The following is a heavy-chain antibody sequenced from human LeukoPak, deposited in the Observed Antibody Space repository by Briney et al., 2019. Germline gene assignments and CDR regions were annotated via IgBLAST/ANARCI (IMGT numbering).Heavy chain of an antibody. J-gene: IGHJ4*02. CDR3: ARGITAAGFDY. V-gene: IGHV3-30-3*01. D-gene: IGHD6-13*01. CDR2: ISYDGSNK. CDR1: RFTFSNYA. Sequence: SGGSLRLSCEASRFTFSNYAMHWVRQAPGKGLEWVAVISYDGSNKYYADSVQGRFTISRDNSKNTLYLQMNSLRTDGTAVYCCARGITAAGFDYWGQGTLVTVSS.